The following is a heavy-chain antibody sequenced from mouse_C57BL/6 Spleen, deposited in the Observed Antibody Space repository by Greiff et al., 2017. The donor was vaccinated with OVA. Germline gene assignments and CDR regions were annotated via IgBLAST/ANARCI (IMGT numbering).Heavy chain of an antibody. D-gene: IGHD4-1*01. CDR2: IYPGSGST. V-gene: IGHV1-55*01. J-gene: IGHJ4*01. CDR1: GYTFTSYW. CDR3: ARSGTRAMDY. Sequence: QVQLQQPGAELVKPGASVKMSCKASGYTFTSYWITWVKQRPGQGLEWIGDIYPGSGSTNYNEKFKSKATLTVDTASSTSYMQLSSLTSEDSAVYYCARSGTRAMDYCGQGPSVTVSS.